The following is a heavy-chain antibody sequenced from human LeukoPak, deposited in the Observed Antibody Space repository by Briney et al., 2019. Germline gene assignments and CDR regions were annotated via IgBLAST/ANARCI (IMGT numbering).Heavy chain of an antibody. Sequence: SETLSLTCTVSGGSISSYYWSWIRQPPGKGLEWIGYIYYTGNTNYNPSLKSRITISVDTSKNQFSLNLSSVTAADTAIYYCARLGGATSPFGYWGQGTLVTVSS. CDR1: GGSISSYY. CDR2: IYYTGNT. V-gene: IGHV4-59*08. J-gene: IGHJ4*02. D-gene: IGHD1-26*01. CDR3: ARLGGATSPFGY.